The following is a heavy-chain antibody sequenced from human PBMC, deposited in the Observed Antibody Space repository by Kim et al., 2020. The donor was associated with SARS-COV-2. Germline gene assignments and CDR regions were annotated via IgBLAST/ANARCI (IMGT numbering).Heavy chain of an antibody. J-gene: IGHJ4*02. CDR2: ISTRGESI. Sequence: GGSLRLSCAASGLSFSDSYMNWVRQAPGKGLEWLSFISTRGESIFYADSVEGRFTISRDNAKNSLYLQMNYLRDEDTAVYYCARSGNGYNAFGIWGQGVLGTVS. CDR1: GLSFSDSY. CDR3: ARSGNGYNAFGI. D-gene: IGHD5-12*01. V-gene: IGHV3-11*01.